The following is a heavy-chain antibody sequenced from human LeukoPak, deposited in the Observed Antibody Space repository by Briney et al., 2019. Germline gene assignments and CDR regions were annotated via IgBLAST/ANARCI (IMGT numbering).Heavy chain of an antibody. J-gene: IGHJ4*02. Sequence: GGSLRLSCAASGFTFSSYAMSWVRQAPGKGLEWVAVIGGSGGDTFYADSVKGRFTISRDNSKNTLYLQMNNLRAEDTAVYYCAKGVGAGNSVYFDYWGQGTLATVSS. CDR1: GFTFSSYA. CDR3: AKGVGAGNSVYFDY. CDR2: IGGSGGDT. D-gene: IGHD4-23*01. V-gene: IGHV3-23*01.